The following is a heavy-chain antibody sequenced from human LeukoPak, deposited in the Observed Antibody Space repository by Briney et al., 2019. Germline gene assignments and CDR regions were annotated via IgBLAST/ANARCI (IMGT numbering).Heavy chain of an antibody. CDR2: INPNSGGT. D-gene: IGHD3-22*01. CDR3: AYDSSGYDYYFDY. Sequence: ASVKVSCKASGYTFTGYYMHWVRQAPGQGLEWMGWINPNSGGTNYAQKFQGRVTMTRDTSISTAYMELSRLRSDDTAVYYCAYDSSGYDYYFDYWGQGTLVTVSS. CDR1: GYTFTGYY. J-gene: IGHJ4*02. V-gene: IGHV1-2*02.